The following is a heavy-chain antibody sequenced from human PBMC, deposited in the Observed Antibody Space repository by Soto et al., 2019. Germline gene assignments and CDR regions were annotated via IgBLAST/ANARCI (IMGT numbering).Heavy chain of an antibody. J-gene: IGHJ5*02. CDR1: GGTFSSYA. CDR2: IIPIFGTA. Sequence: SVKVSCKASGGTFSSYAISWVRQAPGQGLEWMGGIIPIFGTANYAQKFQGRVTITADKSTSTAYMELSSLRSEDTAVYYCARGGPDWNYSGSWFDPWGQGTLVTVSS. CDR3: ARGGPDWNYSGSWFDP. D-gene: IGHD1-7*01. V-gene: IGHV1-69*06.